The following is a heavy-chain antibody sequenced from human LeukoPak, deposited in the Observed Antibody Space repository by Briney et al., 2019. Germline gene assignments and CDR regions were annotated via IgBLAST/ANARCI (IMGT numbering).Heavy chain of an antibody. Sequence: SETLSLTCTVSGGSISSYYWSWIRQPPGKGLEWIGYIYYSGSTYYNPSLKSRVTISVDTSKNQFSLKLSSVTAADTAVYYCARDTAKGLGAFDIWGQGTMVTVSS. V-gene: IGHV4-59*12. J-gene: IGHJ3*02. CDR3: ARDTAKGLGAFDI. CDR2: IYYSGST. D-gene: IGHD5-18*01. CDR1: GGSISSYY.